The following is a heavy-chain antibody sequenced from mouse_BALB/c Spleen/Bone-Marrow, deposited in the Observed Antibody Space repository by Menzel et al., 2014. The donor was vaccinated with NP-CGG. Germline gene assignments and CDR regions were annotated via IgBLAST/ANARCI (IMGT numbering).Heavy chain of an antibody. CDR1: GFTFSSYG. CDR3: ARHYYGAR. V-gene: IGHV5-6-3*01. Sequence: DVKLVESGGGLVQPGGSLKLSCAASGFTFSSYGMSWVRQTPDKRLELVATINSNGGSTYYPDSVKGRFTISRDNAKNTLYLQMSSLKSEDKAMYYCARHYYGARWGQGTLVTVSA. J-gene: IGHJ3*01. CDR2: INSNGGST. D-gene: IGHD1-2*01.